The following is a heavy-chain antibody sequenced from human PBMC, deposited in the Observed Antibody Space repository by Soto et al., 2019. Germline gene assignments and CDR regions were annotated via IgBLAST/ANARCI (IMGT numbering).Heavy chain of an antibody. CDR1: RVTFNNFV. V-gene: IGHV3-23*01. CDR3: SKHRAGAGALGDS. J-gene: IGHJ4*02. Sequence: PGGSLRLACAASRVTFNNFVVGGVRQPPGKGLEWVSAISSTGVTTYYADSVKGRFTISRDNSKNTLSLQMNSLRVEDTAVYYCSKHRAGAGALGDSWGQGTLVTVSS. CDR2: ISSTGVTT. D-gene: IGHD6-13*01.